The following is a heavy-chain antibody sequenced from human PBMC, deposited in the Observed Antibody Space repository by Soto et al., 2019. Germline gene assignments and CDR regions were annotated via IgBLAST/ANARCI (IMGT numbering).Heavy chain of an antibody. V-gene: IGHV4-31*03. Sequence: QVQLQESGPGLVKPSQTLSLTCTVSGGSISGGGYYWSWIRQHPGKGLEWTGYIYYSGSTYYNPPLKGRVTISVDTSKNQFSLKLSSVTAADTAVYYCAGIYSGSPGGTLRYWGQGTLVTVSS. CDR2: IYYSGST. CDR3: AGIYSGSPGGTLRY. CDR1: GGSISGGGYY. J-gene: IGHJ4*02. D-gene: IGHD1-26*01.